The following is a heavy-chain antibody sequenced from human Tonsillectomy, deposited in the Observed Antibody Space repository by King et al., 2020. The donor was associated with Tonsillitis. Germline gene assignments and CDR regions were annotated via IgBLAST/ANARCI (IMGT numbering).Heavy chain of an antibody. CDR2: LSWNSVSI. V-gene: IGHV3-9*01. D-gene: IGHD2-2*01. Sequence: VQLVESGGGLVQPGRSLRLSCAASGFTFDDYAMHWVRQAPGKGLEWVSGLSWNSVSIGYADSVKGRFTISRDNAKNSLYLQMNSLRAEDTALYYCAKDSTCDYWGQGTLVTVSS. J-gene: IGHJ4*02. CDR1: GFTFDDYA. CDR3: AKDSTCDY.